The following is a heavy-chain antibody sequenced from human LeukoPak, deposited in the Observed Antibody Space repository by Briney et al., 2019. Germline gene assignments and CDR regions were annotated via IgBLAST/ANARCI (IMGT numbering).Heavy chain of an antibody. V-gene: IGHV4-38-2*02. J-gene: IGHJ4*02. CDR3: ARDRSGSFYGY. Sequence: SETLSLTCTVSGDSISSGHYWGWIRQPPGKGLEWIGSIYRSGSAYYNPSLKSRVTISVDTSKNQFSLKLTSMIAADTAIYYCARDRSGSFYGYWGQGTLVTVSS. D-gene: IGHD1-26*01. CDR2: IYRSGSA. CDR1: GDSISSGHY.